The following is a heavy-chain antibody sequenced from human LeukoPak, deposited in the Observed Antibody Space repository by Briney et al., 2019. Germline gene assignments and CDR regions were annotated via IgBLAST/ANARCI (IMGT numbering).Heavy chain of an antibody. Sequence: PSETLSLTCTVSGGPISRYYWSWIRQPAEKGLEWIGPIYSSGSNNYSPALTSRVTMSVDTSKNQVSLNLSSVTAADTAVYYCEREAGSYRYIDYWGQGTLVTVSS. V-gene: IGHV4-4*07. J-gene: IGHJ4*02. CDR2: IYSSGSN. D-gene: IGHD1-26*01. CDR1: GGPISRYY. CDR3: EREAGSYRYIDY.